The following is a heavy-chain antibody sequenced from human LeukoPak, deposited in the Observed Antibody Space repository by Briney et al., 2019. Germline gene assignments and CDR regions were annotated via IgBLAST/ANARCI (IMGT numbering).Heavy chain of an antibody. Sequence: ASVKVSCKASGYTFTSYDINWVRQATGQGLEWMGWMNPNSGNTGYAQKFQGRVTITRNTSISTAYMELSSLRSEDTAVYYCARGVQVQYSSSSDVGENAFDIWGQGTMVTVSS. J-gene: IGHJ3*02. D-gene: IGHD6-6*01. CDR1: GYTFTSYD. CDR2: MNPNSGNT. CDR3: ARGVQVQYSSSSDVGENAFDI. V-gene: IGHV1-8*03.